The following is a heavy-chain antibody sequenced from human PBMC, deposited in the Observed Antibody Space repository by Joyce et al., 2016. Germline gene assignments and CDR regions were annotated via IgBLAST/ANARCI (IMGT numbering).Heavy chain of an antibody. Sequence: QVHLVQSGAEVKKPGASVKVSCKASGYSFTGYFMHWVRQAHGQGLEWMGWSNPNTGATNDAQKFQDRVTMTRDTSISPAYMELGRLRPDDTAVYFGARDQVAATVPPALDVWGQGTTVTVSS. D-gene: IGHD2-15*01. CDR2: SNPNTGAT. J-gene: IGHJ6*02. CDR1: GYSFTGYF. V-gene: IGHV1-2*02. CDR3: ARDQVAATVPPALDV.